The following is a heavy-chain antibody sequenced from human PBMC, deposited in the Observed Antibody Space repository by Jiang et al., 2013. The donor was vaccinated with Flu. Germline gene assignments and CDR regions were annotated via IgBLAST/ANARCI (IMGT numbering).Heavy chain of an antibody. CDR3: ARVWGLDYFDY. Sequence: LLKPSETLSLTCTVSGGSISSSYWSWIRQPPGKGLEWIGYIYYSGSTKYNPSLKSRVTISVDTSKNQFSLKLSSVTAADTAVYYCARVWGLDYFDYWGQGTLVTVSS. CDR2: IYYSGST. CDR1: GGSISSSY. J-gene: IGHJ4*02. V-gene: IGHV4-59*01. D-gene: IGHD2-21*01.